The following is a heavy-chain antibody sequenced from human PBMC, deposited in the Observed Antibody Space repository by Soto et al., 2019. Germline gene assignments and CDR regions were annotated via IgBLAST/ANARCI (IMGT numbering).Heavy chain of an antibody. CDR3: AKDYYDSSGYSARGAFDI. Sequence: EVQLLESGGGLVQPGGSLRLSCAASGFTFSSYAMSWVRQAPGKGLEWVSAISGSGGSTYYADSVKGRFTISRDNSKNTLYLQMNSRRAEDTAVYYCAKDYYDSSGYSARGAFDIWGQGTMVTVSS. J-gene: IGHJ3*02. V-gene: IGHV3-23*01. D-gene: IGHD3-22*01. CDR1: GFTFSSYA. CDR2: ISGSGGST.